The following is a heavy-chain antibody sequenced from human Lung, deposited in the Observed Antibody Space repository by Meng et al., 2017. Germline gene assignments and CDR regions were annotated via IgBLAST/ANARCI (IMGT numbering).Heavy chain of an antibody. J-gene: IGHJ4*02. Sequence: QVQLKQVGAGLLMPSATPSLTCAVYGGSFSGYYWSCIRQPPGKGLEWIGEIIDSGSTNYNPSLKSRVTISVDTSKNQFSLRVTSVTAADRAVYYCVRRTYSSGWYFDYWGQGTLVTVSS. CDR1: GGSFSGYY. D-gene: IGHD6-19*01. CDR3: VRRTYSSGWYFDY. CDR2: IIDSGST. V-gene: IGHV4-34*02.